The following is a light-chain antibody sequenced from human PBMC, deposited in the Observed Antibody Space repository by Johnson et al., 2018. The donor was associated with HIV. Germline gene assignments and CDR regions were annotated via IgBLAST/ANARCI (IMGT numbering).Light chain of an antibody. CDR3: GTWDSSLRAYV. CDR2: ENN. Sequence: QSVLTQPPSVSAAPGQKVNISCSGSSSNIGNNYVSWYQQLPGTAPNLLIYENNKRPSGIPDRFYGSKSGTSATLGITGLQTGDEADFSCGTWDSSLRAYVFGTGTKVTFL. V-gene: IGLV1-51*02. J-gene: IGLJ1*01. CDR1: SSNIGNNY.